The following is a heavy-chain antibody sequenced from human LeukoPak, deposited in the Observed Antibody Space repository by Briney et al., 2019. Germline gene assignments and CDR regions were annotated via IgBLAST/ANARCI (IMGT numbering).Heavy chain of an antibody. CDR1: GFTDSSNY. Sequence: GGSLRLSCAASGFTDSSNYMSWVRQAPGKGLEWVSVIYSGGSTYYADSVKGRFTISRDNSKNTLYLQMNSLRAEDTAVYYCTSHLPDFWSGYYTFDYWGQGTLVTVSS. D-gene: IGHD3-3*01. J-gene: IGHJ4*02. CDR2: IYSGGST. CDR3: TSHLPDFWSGYYTFDY. V-gene: IGHV3-53*01.